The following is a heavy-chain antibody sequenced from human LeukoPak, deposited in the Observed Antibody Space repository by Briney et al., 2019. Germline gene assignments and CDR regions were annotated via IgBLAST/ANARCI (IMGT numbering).Heavy chain of an antibody. J-gene: IGHJ4*02. V-gene: IGHV3-7*01. CDR2: INLDGTEE. D-gene: IGHD3/OR15-3a*01. CDR3: ASGRHDFLH. CDR1: GFVFSTYW. Sequence: GGSLRLSCAASGFVFSTYWMTWVRQAPGRGLEWVANINLDGTEEHYVDSSLKGRFTISRDNAKNSLYLQMTSLRVEDTAVYYCASGRHDFLHWGQGTLVTVSS.